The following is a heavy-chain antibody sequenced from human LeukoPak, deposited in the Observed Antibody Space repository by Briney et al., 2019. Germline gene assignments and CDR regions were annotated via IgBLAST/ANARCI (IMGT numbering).Heavy chain of an antibody. CDR3: ARDPGIQLWSPIFDY. CDR1: GFTFSSYS. Sequence: PGGSLRLSCAASGFTFSSYSMNWVRQAPGKGLEWVSSISSSSSYIYYADSVKGRFTISRDNAKNSPYLQMNSLRAEDTAVYYCARDPGIQLWSPIFDYWGQGTLVTVSS. V-gene: IGHV3-21*01. D-gene: IGHD5-18*01. J-gene: IGHJ4*02. CDR2: ISSSSSYI.